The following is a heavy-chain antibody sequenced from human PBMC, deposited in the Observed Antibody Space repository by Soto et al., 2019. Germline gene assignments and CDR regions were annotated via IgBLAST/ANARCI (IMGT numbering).Heavy chain of an antibody. Sequence: SETLSLTCAVSGGSISSSNWWSWVRQPPGKGLEWIGEIYHSGSTNYNPSLKSRVTISVDKSKNQLSLKLSSVTAADTAVYYCARVGGGGFGELPYYYYGMDVWGQGTTVTVSS. CDR1: GGSISSSNW. V-gene: IGHV4-4*02. CDR2: IYHSGST. CDR3: ARVGGGGFGELPYYYYGMDV. D-gene: IGHD3-10*01. J-gene: IGHJ6*02.